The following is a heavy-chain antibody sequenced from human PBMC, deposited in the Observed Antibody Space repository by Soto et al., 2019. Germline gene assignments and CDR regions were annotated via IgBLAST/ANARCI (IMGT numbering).Heavy chain of an antibody. J-gene: IGHJ3*02. CDR2: INHSGST. Sequence: SETLSLTCAVYGGSFSVYYWSWIRHPPGKGLEWIGEINHSGSTNYNPSLKSRVTISVDTSKNQFSLKLSSVTAADTAVYYCARGGDSGYYDAFDIWGQGTMVTVSS. D-gene: IGHD5-12*01. CDR3: ARGGDSGYYDAFDI. V-gene: IGHV4-34*01. CDR1: GGSFSVYY.